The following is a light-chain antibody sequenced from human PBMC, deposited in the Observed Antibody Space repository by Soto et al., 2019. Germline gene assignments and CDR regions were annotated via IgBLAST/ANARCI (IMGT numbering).Light chain of an antibody. V-gene: IGLV2-18*02. J-gene: IGLJ2*01. CDR3: SSYTTSSTLV. Sequence: QSALTQPTSVSGSPGQSVTISCTGTSSDVGYYNRVSWYQQPPGTAPKLMVFEVSNRPSGVPDRFSGSKSGNTASLTISGLQAEDEADYYCSSYTTSSTLVFGGGTKRTVL. CDR1: SSDVGYYNR. CDR2: EVS.